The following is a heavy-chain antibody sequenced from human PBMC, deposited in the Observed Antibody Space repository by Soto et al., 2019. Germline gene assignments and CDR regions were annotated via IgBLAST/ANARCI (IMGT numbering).Heavy chain of an antibody. CDR2: IYYSGST. CDR1: GGSISSSSYY. V-gene: IGHV4-39*01. D-gene: IGHD2-15*01. J-gene: IGHJ4*02. Sequence: SETLSLTCTVSGGSISSSSYYWGWIRQLPGKGLEWIGSIYYSGSTYYNPSLKGRVTISVDTSKNQFSLKLSSVTAADTAVYYCARRSVVVVAAVDYWGQGTLVPVSS. CDR3: ARRSVVVVAAVDY.